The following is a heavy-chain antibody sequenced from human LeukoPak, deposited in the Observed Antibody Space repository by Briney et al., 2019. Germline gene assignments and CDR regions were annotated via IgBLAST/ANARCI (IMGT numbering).Heavy chain of an antibody. CDR3: ARGKLLWFGETLNNWFDP. V-gene: IGHV3-11*04. J-gene: IGHJ5*02. Sequence: GGSLRLSCTASGFTFGDYAMSWFRQAPGKGLEWVSYIGGSTGAIYYADSVKGRFTISRDNANNLLYLQMNSLRAEDTAVYYCARGKLLWFGETLNNWFDPWGQGTLVTVSS. CDR2: IGGSTGAI. D-gene: IGHD3-10*01. CDR1: GFTFGDYA.